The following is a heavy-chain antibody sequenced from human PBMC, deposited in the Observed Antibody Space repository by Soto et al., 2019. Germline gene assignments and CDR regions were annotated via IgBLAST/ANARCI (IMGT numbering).Heavy chain of an antibody. CDR2: ISAHNGNT. CDR3: ARGRYVDY. CDR1: GYTFTSYG. J-gene: IGHJ4*02. D-gene: IGHD1-1*01. Sequence: QVHLVQSGAEVKKPGASVKVSCKGSGYTFTSYGITWVRQAPGQGLEWMGWISAHNGNTDYAQKLQGRVTVTRDTSTSTAYMELRSLRSDDTAGYYCARGRYVDYWGQGALVTVSS. V-gene: IGHV1-18*01.